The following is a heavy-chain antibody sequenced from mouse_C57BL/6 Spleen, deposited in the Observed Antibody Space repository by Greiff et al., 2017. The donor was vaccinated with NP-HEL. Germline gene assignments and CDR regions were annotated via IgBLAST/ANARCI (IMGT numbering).Heavy chain of an antibody. Sequence: EVQLVESGGGLVQPGGSLSLSCAASGFTFTDYYMSWVRQPPGKALEWLGFIRNKANGYTTEYSASVKGRFTISRDNSQSILYLQMNALRAEDSATYYWARYTWGFDYWGQCTTLTVSS. D-gene: IGHD4-1*01. V-gene: IGHV7-3*01. CDR2: IRNKANGYTT. J-gene: IGHJ2*01. CDR1: GFTFTDYY. CDR3: ARYTWGFDY.